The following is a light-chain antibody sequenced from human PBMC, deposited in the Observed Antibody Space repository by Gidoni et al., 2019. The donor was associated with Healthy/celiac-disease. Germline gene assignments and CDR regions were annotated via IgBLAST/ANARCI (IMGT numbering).Light chain of an antibody. Sequence: EIVLTQSPATLSLSPGERATLSYRASQSFSSYLAWYQQKPGQAPRLLIYDASNRATGIPARFSGSGSGTDFTLTISSLEPEDFAVYYCQQRSNWLTFGGGTKVEIK. J-gene: IGKJ4*01. CDR3: QQRSNWLT. CDR2: DAS. CDR1: QSFSSY. V-gene: IGKV3-11*01.